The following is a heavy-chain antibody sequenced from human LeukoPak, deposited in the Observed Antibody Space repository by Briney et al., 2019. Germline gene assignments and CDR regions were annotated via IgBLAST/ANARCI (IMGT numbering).Heavy chain of an antibody. CDR3: ARVTTGGGVDY. CDR1: GGSISSGSYY. V-gene: IGHV4-61*02. D-gene: IGHD2-8*02. J-gene: IGHJ4*02. Sequence: SQTLSLTCTVSGGSISSGSYYWSWIRQPAGKGLEWIGRIYTSGSTNYNPSLKSRVTISVDTSKNQFSLKLSSVTAADTAVYYCARVTTGGGVDYWGQGTLVTVSS. CDR2: IYTSGST.